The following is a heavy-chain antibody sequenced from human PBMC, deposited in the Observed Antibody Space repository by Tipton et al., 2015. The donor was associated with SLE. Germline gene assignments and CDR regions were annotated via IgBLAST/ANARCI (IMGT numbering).Heavy chain of an antibody. Sequence: TLSLTCTVSGGSISSGGYYWSWIRQHPGKGLEWIGYIYYSGSTYYNPSLKSRVTISVDTSKNQFSLKLSSVTAADTAVYFCVRGQEDWYFDVWGRGTLVTVSS. J-gene: IGHJ2*01. CDR1: GGSISSGGYY. V-gene: IGHV4-31*03. CDR2: IYYSGST. CDR3: VRGQEDWYFDV.